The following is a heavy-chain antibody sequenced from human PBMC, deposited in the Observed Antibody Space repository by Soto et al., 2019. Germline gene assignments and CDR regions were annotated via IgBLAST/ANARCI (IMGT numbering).Heavy chain of an antibody. CDR2: ISGSGGST. CDR3: AKSLLDLSHMVRGVIIPAKGPFDY. V-gene: IGHV3-23*01. CDR1: GFTFSSYA. Sequence: GGSLRLSCASSGFTFSSYAMSWVRQAPGKGLEWVSAISGSGGSTYYADSVKGRFTISRDNSKNTLYLQMNSLRAEDTAVYYCAKSLLDLSHMVRGVIIPAKGPFDYWGQGTLVTVSS. J-gene: IGHJ4*02. D-gene: IGHD3-10*01.